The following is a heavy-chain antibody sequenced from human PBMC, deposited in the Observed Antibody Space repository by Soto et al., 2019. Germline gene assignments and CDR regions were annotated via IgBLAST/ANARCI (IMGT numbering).Heavy chain of an antibody. Sequence: ASVKVSCKASGGTFSTHAIIWVRQAPGQGLAWMGGIIPAFGTTYFAQKFQGRVTMTEDTSTDTAYMELSSLRSEDTAVYYCATSSPTIYDSSGYYFFDYWGQGTLVTVSS. CDR1: GGTFSTHA. J-gene: IGHJ4*02. V-gene: IGHV1-69*06. CDR3: ATSSPTIYDSSGYYFFDY. D-gene: IGHD3-22*01. CDR2: IIPAFGTT.